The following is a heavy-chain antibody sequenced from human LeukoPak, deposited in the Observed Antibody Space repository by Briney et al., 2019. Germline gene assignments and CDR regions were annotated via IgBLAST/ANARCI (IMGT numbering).Heavy chain of an antibody. D-gene: IGHD2-2*01. CDR2: MNPNSGNT. V-gene: IGHV1-8*03. CDR3: ARGRGPGDIVVVGNQGGAWYYYMDV. J-gene: IGHJ6*03. CDR1: GYTFTSYD. Sequence: GASVKVSCKASGYTFTSYDINWVRQATGQGLEWMGWMNPNSGNTGYAQKFQGRVTITRNTSISTAYMELSSLRSEDTAVYYCARGRGPGDIVVVGNQGGAWYYYMDVWGKGTTVTVSS.